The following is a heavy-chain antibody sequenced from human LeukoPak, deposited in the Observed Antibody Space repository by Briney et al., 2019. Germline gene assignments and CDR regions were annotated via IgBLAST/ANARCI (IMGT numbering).Heavy chain of an antibody. CDR3: ARAVVGEDVWSGPDVFDI. CDR1: GGTFSSYA. J-gene: IGHJ3*02. Sequence: GSSVKVSCKASGGTFSSYAISWVRQAPGQGLEWMGGIIPIFGTANYAQKFQGRVTITADESTSTAYMELRSLRSDDTAVYYCARAVVGEDVWSGPDVFDIWGQGTKVTVSS. V-gene: IGHV1-69*01. CDR2: IIPIFGTA. D-gene: IGHD3-3*01.